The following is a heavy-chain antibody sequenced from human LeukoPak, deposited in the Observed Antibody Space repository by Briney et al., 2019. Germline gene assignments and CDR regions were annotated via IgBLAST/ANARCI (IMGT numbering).Heavy chain of an antibody. V-gene: IGHV3-7*01. J-gene: IGHJ2*01. CDR3: ARVVGAWYFDL. D-gene: IGHD1-26*01. CDR2: INQDGSGK. CDR1: GFPFSRYW. Sequence: GGSLRLSCAPSGFPFSRYWMSWVRQAPGKGVEWVANINQDGSGKYFVGCVRGRFTNSRDNAKHSLYLQINSQRAEDTAVYYCARVVGAWYFDLWGRGTLVTVSS.